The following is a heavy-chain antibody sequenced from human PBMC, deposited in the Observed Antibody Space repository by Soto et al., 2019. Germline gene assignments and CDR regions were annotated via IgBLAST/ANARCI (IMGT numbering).Heavy chain of an antibody. D-gene: IGHD2-2*01. CDR2: IYDSGST. Sequence: QVQLQESGPGLVKPSQTLSLTCTVSGGSISSGGYYWSWIRQHPGKGLEWIGYIYDSGSTCYNPSLMSRVTISVDTSKNQFSLKLSSVTAADTAVYYCARDRISCSSTSCSIGLGPWGQGTLVTVSS. V-gene: IGHV4-31*03. CDR1: GGSISSGGYY. CDR3: ARDRISCSSTSCSIGLGP. J-gene: IGHJ5*02.